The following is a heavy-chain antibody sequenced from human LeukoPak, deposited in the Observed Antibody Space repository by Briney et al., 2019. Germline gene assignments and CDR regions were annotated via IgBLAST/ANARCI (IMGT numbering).Heavy chain of an antibody. D-gene: IGHD6-13*01. V-gene: IGHV3-23*01. CDR2: ISGSGGST. CDR1: GFTFSSYA. J-gene: IGHJ5*02. CDR3: AKEQAAAGNNWFDP. Sequence: PGGALRLSCAASGFTFSSYAMRWVRQAPGKGLEWVSAISGSGGSTYYADSVKGRFTISRDNSKNTLYLQMNSLRAEDTAVYYCAKEQAAAGNNWFDPWGQGTLVTVSS.